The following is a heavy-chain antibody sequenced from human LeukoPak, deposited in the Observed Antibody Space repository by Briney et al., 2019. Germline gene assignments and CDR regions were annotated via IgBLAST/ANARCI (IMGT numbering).Heavy chain of an antibody. V-gene: IGHV1-46*01. D-gene: IGHD6-6*01. CDR2: INPNGGGT. J-gene: IGHJ5*02. CDR1: GYTFTTYY. CDR3: AISLVGFDWFDP. Sequence: ASVKVSCKASGYTFTTYYMHWVRQAPGQGLEWMGVINPNGGGTGYAQKFQGRVTMTRDTSTTTVYMELSSLRSEDTAVYYCAISLVGFDWFDPWGQGTLVTVSS.